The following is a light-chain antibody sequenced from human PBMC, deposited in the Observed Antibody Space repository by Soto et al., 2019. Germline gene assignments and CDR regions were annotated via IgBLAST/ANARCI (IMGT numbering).Light chain of an antibody. V-gene: IGKV3-15*01. CDR2: GAS. CDR3: KPYDRWPPLFT. J-gene: IGKJ3*01. CDR1: QRVSGT. Sequence: EVVLTQSPASLSVFPGETATLFCRASQRVSGTLAWYQQRPGQAPRLLIYGASTRATGVPARFSGSGSGTEFALTISSLQSDDFAIYYCKPYDRWPPLFTFVPGT.